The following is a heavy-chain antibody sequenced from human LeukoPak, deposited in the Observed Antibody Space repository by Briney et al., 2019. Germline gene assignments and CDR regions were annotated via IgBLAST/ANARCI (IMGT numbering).Heavy chain of an antibody. CDR2: IYYNGST. V-gene: IGHV4-59*01. J-gene: IGHJ5*02. D-gene: IGHD2-2*01. CDR1: GGSISSYY. CDR3: ARQLREYCSSTSCQGWFDP. Sequence: SETLSLTCTVSGGSISSYYWSWIRQPPGKGLEWIGYIYYNGSTNYNPSLKSRVTISVDTSKNQFSLKLSSVTAADTAVYYCARQLREYCSSTSCQGWFDPWGQGTLVTVSS.